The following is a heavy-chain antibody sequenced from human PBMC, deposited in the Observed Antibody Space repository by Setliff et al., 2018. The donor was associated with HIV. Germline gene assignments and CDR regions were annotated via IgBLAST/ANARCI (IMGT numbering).Heavy chain of an antibody. V-gene: IGHV4-59*01. CDR2: IYYSGSS. CDR1: GGSISSYY. D-gene: IGHD6-19*01. CDR3: ARGYPGIAVAGLSYYYYYYMDV. J-gene: IGHJ6*03. Sequence: SETLSLTCTVSGGSISSYYWSWTRQPPGKGLEWIGYIYYSGSSNYNPSLKSRVTISVDTSKNQFSLKLSSVTAADTAVYYCARGYPGIAVAGLSYYYYYYMDVWGKGTTVTVSS.